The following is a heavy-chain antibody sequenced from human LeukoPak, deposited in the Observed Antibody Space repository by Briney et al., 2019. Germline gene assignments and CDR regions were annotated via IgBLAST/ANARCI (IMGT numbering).Heavy chain of an antibody. J-gene: IGHJ4*02. CDR1: GFTFSDYY. Sequence: GGSLRLSCAASGFTFSDYYMSWIRQAPGKGLEWVSYISSSGSTIYYADSVKGRFTISRDNAKNSLYLQMNSLRAEDTAVYYCARGPIVVVVAATPVPIDYWGQGTLVTVSS. D-gene: IGHD2-15*01. V-gene: IGHV3-11*04. CDR2: ISSSGSTI. CDR3: ARGPIVVVVAATPVPIDY.